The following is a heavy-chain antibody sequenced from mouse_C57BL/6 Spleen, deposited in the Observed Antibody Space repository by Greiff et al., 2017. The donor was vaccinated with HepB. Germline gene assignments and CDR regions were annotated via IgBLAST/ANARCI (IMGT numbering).Heavy chain of an antibody. CDR1: GYTFTDYY. D-gene: IGHD1-1*01. CDR3: ARWVITTVEAMDY. J-gene: IGHJ4*01. Sequence: EVQLQQSGPELVKPGASVKISCKASGYTFTDYYMNWVKQSHGKSLEWIGDINPNNGGTSYNQKFKGKATLTVDKSSSTAYMELRSLTSEDSAVYYCARWVITTVEAMDYWGQGTSVTVSS. CDR2: INPNNGGT. V-gene: IGHV1-26*01.